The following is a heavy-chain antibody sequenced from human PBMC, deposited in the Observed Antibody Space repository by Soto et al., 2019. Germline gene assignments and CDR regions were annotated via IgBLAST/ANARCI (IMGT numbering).Heavy chain of an antibody. CDR3: AHNTQDSGLAFNL. V-gene: IGHV2-5*02. D-gene: IGHD2-15*01. J-gene: IGHJ3*01. CDR1: GFSLTTSQVG. Sequence: QITLKESGPTLVKPTQTLTLTCTFSGFSLTTSQVGVGWIRQPPGKALEWLALIYWDDDKRYRPSLKSRLTISKDTSKKQVVITMPNMDPVDTATYYCAHNTQDSGLAFNLWGQGTLVTVSS. CDR2: IYWDDDK.